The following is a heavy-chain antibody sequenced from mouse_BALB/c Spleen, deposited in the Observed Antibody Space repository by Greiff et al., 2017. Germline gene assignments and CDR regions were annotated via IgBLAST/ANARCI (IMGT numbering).Heavy chain of an antibody. Sequence: DVKLQESGAELVRPGALVKLSCKASGFNIKDYYMHWVKQRPEQGLEWIGWIDPENGNTIYDPKFQGKASITADTSSNTAYLQLSSLTSEDTAVYYCARGGYGNYGGPAWFAYWGQGTLVTVSA. CDR3: ARGGYGNYGGPAWFAY. CDR2: IDPENGNT. CDR1: GFNIKDYY. J-gene: IGHJ3*01. V-gene: IGHV14-1*02. D-gene: IGHD2-10*02.